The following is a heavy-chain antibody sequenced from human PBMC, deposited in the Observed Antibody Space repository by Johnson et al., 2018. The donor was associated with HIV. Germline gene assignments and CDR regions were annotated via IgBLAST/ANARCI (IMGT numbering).Heavy chain of an antibody. D-gene: IGHD3-16*01. J-gene: IGHJ3*02. CDR2: IKQDGST. CDR1: GFTFSSYW. CDR3: ALVLGALPGAFDI. V-gene: IGHV3-7*03. Sequence: VQLVESGGGLVKPGGSLRLSCAASGFTFSSYWMSWVRQAPGKGLEWVANIKQDGSTYYPDSVKGRFTISRDNSKNTLYIQMNSLRAEDTAVYYCALVLGALPGAFDIWGQGTLVTVSS.